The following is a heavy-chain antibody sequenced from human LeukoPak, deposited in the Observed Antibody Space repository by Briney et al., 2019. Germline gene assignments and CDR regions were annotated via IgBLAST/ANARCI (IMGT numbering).Heavy chain of an antibody. CDR3: TTAPRITIFGVVINPYYFDY. Sequence: GGSLRLSCAASGFTFSNAWMSWVRQAPGKGLEWVGRIKSKTDGGTTDYAAPVKGRFTISRDDSKNTLYLQMNSLKTEDTAVYYCTTAPRITIFGVVINPYYFDYWGQGTLVTVSS. D-gene: IGHD3-3*01. V-gene: IGHV3-15*01. J-gene: IGHJ4*02. CDR1: GFTFSNAW. CDR2: IKSKTDGGTT.